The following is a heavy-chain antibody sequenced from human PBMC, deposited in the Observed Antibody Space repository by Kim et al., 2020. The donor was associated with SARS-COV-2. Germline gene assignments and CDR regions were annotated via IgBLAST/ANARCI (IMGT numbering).Heavy chain of an antibody. CDR2: ISGTGSGA. CDR1: RFTFVNYA. Sequence: GGSLRLSCAASRFTFVNYAMNWVRQAPGKGLQWVSAISGTGSGAYYADSVKGRFTISRDNSKSTLYLQMNSLRAEDTAIYYCVREDGSGRYFDDPFDIWGQGTMVTVSS. CDR3: VREDGSGRYFDDPFDI. V-gene: IGHV3-23*01. J-gene: IGHJ3*02. D-gene: IGHD3-10*01.